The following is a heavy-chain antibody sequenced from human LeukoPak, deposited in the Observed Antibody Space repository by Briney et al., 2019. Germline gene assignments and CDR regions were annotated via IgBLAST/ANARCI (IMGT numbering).Heavy chain of an antibody. J-gene: IGHJ4*02. D-gene: IGHD5-24*01. CDR2: IVVASGNT. CDR1: GFTFTNSA. Sequence: SVKVSCKVSGFTFTNSAMKWVRQARGQRLEWIGWIVVASGNTKYAQKFQERVTITRDMSTSTAYMELSSLSPEDTAVYYCAAAPIEMQQRGFDYWGQGTLVTVSS. CDR3: AAAPIEMQQRGFDY. V-gene: IGHV1-58*02.